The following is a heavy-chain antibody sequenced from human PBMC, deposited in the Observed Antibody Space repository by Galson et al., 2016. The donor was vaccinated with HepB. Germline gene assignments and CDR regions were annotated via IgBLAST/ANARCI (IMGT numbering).Heavy chain of an antibody. V-gene: IGHV2-5*02. D-gene: IGHD3-22*01. CDR2: IYSDDDE. CDR3: AHTLFSDSSGYSRPFDY. J-gene: IGHJ4*02. CDR1: GFSLNTAAVG. Sequence: PALVKPTQTLTLTCTFSGFSLNTAAVGVGWIRQPPGKALEWLALIYSDDDERYSPSLESRLAISTDTTKTQVVLKMTNMDPVDTATYYFAHTLFSDSSGYSRPFDYGGQGTLVTVSS.